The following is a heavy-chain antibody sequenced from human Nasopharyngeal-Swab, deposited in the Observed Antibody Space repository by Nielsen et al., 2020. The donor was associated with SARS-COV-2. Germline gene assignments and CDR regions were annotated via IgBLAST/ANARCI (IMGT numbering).Heavy chain of an antibody. D-gene: IGHD2-15*01. Sequence: GGSLRLSCKTSGYDFPSYWIYWVRQVPGKGLECMGMIDPSDSYTRYSPSFEGHVTISADKSLTTVYLQWSSLKASDTAIYYCARKFLRWDAFDMWGQGTLITVSS. J-gene: IGHJ3*02. V-gene: IGHV5-10-1*01. CDR2: IDPSDSYT. CDR3: ARKFLRWDAFDM. CDR1: GYDFPSYW.